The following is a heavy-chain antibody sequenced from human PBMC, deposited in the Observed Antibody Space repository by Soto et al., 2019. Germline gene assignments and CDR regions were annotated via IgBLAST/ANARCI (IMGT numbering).Heavy chain of an antibody. D-gene: IGHD3-10*01. CDR2: ISGSGGST. Sequence: MSWVRQAPGKGLEWVSAISGSGGSTYYADSVKGRFTISRDNSKNTLYLQMNSLRAEDTAVYYCAKSPYSTMVRGVTWFDPWGQGTLVTVSS. V-gene: IGHV3-23*01. J-gene: IGHJ5*02. CDR3: AKSPYSTMVRGVTWFDP.